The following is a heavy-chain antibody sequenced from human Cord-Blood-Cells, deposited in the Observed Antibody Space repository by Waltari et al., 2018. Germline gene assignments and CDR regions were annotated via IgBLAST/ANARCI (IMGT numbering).Heavy chain of an antibody. CDR2: INPSGGST. J-gene: IGHJ4*02. V-gene: IGHV1-46*01. CDR1: GYTFTSYY. Sequence: QVQLVPSGAEVKKPGASVKVSCKASGYTFTSYYMHCVRQAPGQGLEWMGIINPSGGSTSYAQKFQGRVTMTRDTSTSTVYMELSSLRSEDTAVYYCARGGYYDFWSGYLYYFDYWGQGTLVTVSS. CDR3: ARGGYYDFWSGYLYYFDY. D-gene: IGHD3-3*01.